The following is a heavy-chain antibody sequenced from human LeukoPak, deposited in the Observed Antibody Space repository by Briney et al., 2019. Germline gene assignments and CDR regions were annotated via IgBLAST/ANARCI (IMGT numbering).Heavy chain of an antibody. J-gene: IGHJ5*02. CDR3: ARDHGDYVQYNWFDP. CDR2: LNTNSGGT. D-gene: IGHD4-17*01. V-gene: IGHV1-2*02. CDR1: GYTFTGYY. Sequence: ASVKVSCTASGYTFTGYYMHWVRQGPGERVEWLGWLNTNSGGTKYAQKFQGRVTMTRDTSIRTAYMELSGLKSDDTAVYYCARDHGDYVQYNWFDPWGQGTLVTVSS.